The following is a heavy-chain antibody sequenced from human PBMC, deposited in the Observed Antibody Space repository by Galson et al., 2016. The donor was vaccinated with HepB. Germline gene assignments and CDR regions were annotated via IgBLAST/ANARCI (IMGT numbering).Heavy chain of an antibody. CDR1: GFIFRTYD. CDR2: ISHDGSNK. J-gene: IGHJ6*02. Sequence: SLRLSCAASGFIFRTYDMHWVRQAPGKGLGWVAVISHDGSNKYYSDSVKGRFSISRDNSKNTLFLEMNSLRAEDTAVYYCAKNLKVDLWFGGSAGLDYYAMDVWGQGTTVTVSS. D-gene: IGHD3-10*01. CDR3: AKNLKVDLWFGGSAGLDYYAMDV. V-gene: IGHV3-30*18.